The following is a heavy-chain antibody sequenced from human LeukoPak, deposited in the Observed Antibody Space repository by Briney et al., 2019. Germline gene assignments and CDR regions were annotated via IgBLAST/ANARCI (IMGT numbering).Heavy chain of an antibody. J-gene: IGHJ5*02. Sequence: GGSLRLSCAASGFTFSSYAMSWVRQAPGKGLERVSAISGSGGSTYYADSVKGRFTISRDNSKNTLYLQMNSLRAEDTAVYYCAKDYYDFWSGYYNHPNWFDPWGQGTLVTVSS. CDR1: GFTFSSYA. V-gene: IGHV3-23*01. D-gene: IGHD3-3*01. CDR3: AKDYYDFWSGYYNHPNWFDP. CDR2: ISGSGGST.